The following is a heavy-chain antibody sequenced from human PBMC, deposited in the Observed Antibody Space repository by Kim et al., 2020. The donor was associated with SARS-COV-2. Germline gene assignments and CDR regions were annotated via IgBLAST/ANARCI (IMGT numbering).Heavy chain of an antibody. Sequence: ASVKVSCKVSGYTLTELSMHWVRQAPGKGLEWMGGFDPEDGETIYAQKFQGRVTMTEDTSTDTAYMELSSLRSEDTAVYYCATVRYYYGSGRPYFDYWGQGTLVTVSS. CDR1: GYTLTELS. CDR2: FDPEDGET. CDR3: ATVRYYYGSGRPYFDY. D-gene: IGHD3-10*01. J-gene: IGHJ4*02. V-gene: IGHV1-24*01.